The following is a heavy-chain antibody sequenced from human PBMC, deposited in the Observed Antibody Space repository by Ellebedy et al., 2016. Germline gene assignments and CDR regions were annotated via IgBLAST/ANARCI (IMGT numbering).Heavy chain of an antibody. CDR2: INNDGNSA. D-gene: IGHD3-22*01. Sequence: GGSLRLSXAASGFTFSNYWMHWVRQGPGKGLVWVSRINNDGNSATYADSVKGRFTISRDNAKNTVYLQMNSLRAEDTAVYYCAKGIYDSSVYYSDAFDIWGQGTMVTVSS. J-gene: IGHJ3*02. CDR1: GFTFSNYW. CDR3: AKGIYDSSVYYSDAFDI. V-gene: IGHV3-74*03.